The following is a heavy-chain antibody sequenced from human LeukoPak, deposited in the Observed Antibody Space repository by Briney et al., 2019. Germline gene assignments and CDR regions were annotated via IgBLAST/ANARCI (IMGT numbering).Heavy chain of an antibody. CDR3: AREGSSYAPSEPFYFDY. CDR1: GFTFCSYA. D-gene: IGHD3-10*01. Sequence: GGSLRLSCAASGFTFCSYAMSWVRQAPGKGLEWVSTISGSGGNTDYADSVKGRFTISRDNAKNSLYLQVNSLRAEDTAVYYCAREGSSYAPSEPFYFDYWGQGTLVTVSS. J-gene: IGHJ4*02. CDR2: ISGSGGNT. V-gene: IGHV3-23*01.